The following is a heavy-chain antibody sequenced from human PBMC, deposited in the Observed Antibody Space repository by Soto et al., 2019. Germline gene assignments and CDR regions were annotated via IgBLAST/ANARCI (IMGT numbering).Heavy chain of an antibody. CDR3: ARDHSYDSSGYYYMDY. CDR1: GGSISSYY. D-gene: IGHD3-22*01. Sequence: PSETLSLTCTVSGGSISSYYWSWIRQPAGKGLEWIGRIYTSGSTNYNPSLKSRVTMSVDTSKNQFSLKLSSVTAADTAVYYCARDHSYDSSGYYYMDYWGQGTLVTVSS. J-gene: IGHJ4*02. CDR2: IYTSGST. V-gene: IGHV4-4*07.